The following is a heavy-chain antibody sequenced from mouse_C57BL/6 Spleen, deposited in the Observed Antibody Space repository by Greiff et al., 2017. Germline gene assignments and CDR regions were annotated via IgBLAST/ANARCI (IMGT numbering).Heavy chain of an antibody. V-gene: IGHV1-69*01. Sequence: QVQLKQPGAELVMPGASVKLSCKASGYTFTSYWMHWVKQRPGQGLEWIGKIDPSDSYTNYNQKFKGKSTLTVDKSSSTAYMQLSSLTSEDSAVYYCAREKGTTVDYFDYWGQGTTLTVSA. J-gene: IGHJ2*01. CDR1: GYTFTSYW. D-gene: IGHD1-1*01. CDR3: AREKGTTVDYFDY. CDR2: IDPSDSYT.